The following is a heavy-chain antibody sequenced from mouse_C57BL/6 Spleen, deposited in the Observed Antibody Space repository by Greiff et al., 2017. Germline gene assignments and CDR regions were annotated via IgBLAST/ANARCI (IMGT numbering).Heavy chain of an antibody. D-gene: IGHD2-5*01. V-gene: IGHV1-55*01. J-gene: IGHJ2*01. CDR3: ARNYYSNCDY. Sequence: VQLKQPGAELVKPGASVKMSCKASGYTFTSYLITWVKQRPGQGLEWIGDIYPGSGSTNYNEKFKGKATLTVDTSSSTAYMQLSSLTSEDSAVYYCARNYYSNCDYWGQGTTLTVSS. CDR2: IYPGSGST. CDR1: GYTFTSYL.